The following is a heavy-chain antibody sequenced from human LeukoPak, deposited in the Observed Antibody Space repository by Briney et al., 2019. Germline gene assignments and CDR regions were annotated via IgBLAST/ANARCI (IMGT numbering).Heavy chain of an antibody. J-gene: IGHJ4*02. Sequence: GGSLRLSCAASGFTFSSYGMNWVRQAPGKGLEWVSYISSYSTTIYYADSVKGRFAISRDNAKNALYLQMNSLRADDTAVYYFARDGGVTYWGQGTLVTVSS. V-gene: IGHV3-48*01. D-gene: IGHD3-10*01. CDR2: ISSYSTTI. CDR3: ARDGGVTY. CDR1: GFTFSSYG.